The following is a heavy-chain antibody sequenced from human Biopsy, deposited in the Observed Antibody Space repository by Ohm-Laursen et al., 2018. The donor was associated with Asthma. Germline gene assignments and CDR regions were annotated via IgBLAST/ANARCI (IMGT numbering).Heavy chain of an antibody. V-gene: IGHV3-53*01. CDR3: ATDRFAGYSTSWYRGFWFDP. Sequence: LRLSCAASGFTASRDHKFWVRQAPGKGLERDSVIYSGGTSDTADSVRGRFTISRDFYKNTLYLQMSSLRAEDTAVYYCATDRFAGYSTSWYRGFWFDPWGQGTLVAVSS. CDR2: IYSGGTS. CDR1: GFTASRDH. D-gene: IGHD6-13*01. J-gene: IGHJ5*02.